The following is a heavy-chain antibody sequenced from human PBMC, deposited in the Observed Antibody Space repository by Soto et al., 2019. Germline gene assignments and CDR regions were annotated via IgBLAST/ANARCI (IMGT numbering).Heavy chain of an antibody. CDR3: AGLLRDFWSGYWDPGDV. J-gene: IGHJ6*04. V-gene: IGHV1-69*02. Sequence: QVQLVQSGAEVKKPGSSVKVSCKASGGTFSSYTISWVRQAPGQGLEWMGRIIPILGIANYAQKFQGRVTITADKSTSTAYMELSSLRSEDTAVYYCAGLLRDFWSGYWDPGDVWGKGTTVTVSS. CDR1: GGTFSSYT. D-gene: IGHD3-3*01. CDR2: IIPILGIA.